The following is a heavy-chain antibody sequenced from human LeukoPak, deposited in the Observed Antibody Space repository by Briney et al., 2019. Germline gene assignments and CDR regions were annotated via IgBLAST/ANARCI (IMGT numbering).Heavy chain of an antibody. V-gene: IGHV1-2*02. CDR2: INPNSGGT. CDR1: GYTFTAYY. Sequence: ASVKVSCKASGYTFTAYYIHWVRQAPGQGLEWMGWINPNSGGTNYAQKFQGRVTMTRDTSISTAYMGLSRLTSDDTAVYYCARGQQWLVRGSLTGYELWGQGTLVTVSS. J-gene: IGHJ4*02. D-gene: IGHD6-19*01. CDR3: ARGQQWLVRGSLTGYEL.